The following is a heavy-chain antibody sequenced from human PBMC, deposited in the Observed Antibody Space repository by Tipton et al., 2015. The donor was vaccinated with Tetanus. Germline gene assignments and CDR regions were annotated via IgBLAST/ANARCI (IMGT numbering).Heavy chain of an antibody. J-gene: IGHJ4*02. CDR3: TAGHRSGYYEYYFDF. Sequence: AASGLTLSGVWVSWVRQAPGKGLEWIGRIKSNSDGGATDYAAPVKGRFSFSRDDLKNTLYLHMNSLKTDDTAVYYCTAGHRSGYYEYYFDFWGQGTLVSVSS. D-gene: IGHD5-12*01. V-gene: IGHV3-15*01. CDR2: IKSNSDGGAT. CDR1: GLTLSGVW.